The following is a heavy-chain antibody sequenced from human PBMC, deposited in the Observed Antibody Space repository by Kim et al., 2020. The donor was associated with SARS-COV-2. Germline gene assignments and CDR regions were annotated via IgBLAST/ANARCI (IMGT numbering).Heavy chain of an antibody. J-gene: IGHJ6*02. D-gene: IGHD6-6*01. CDR3: AVLPRAARLSPGQYGMDV. CDR2: ISSSGSTI. V-gene: IGHV3-48*03. Sequence: GGSLRLSCAASGFTFSSYEMNWVRQAPGKGLEWVSYISSSGSTIYYADSVKGRFTISRDNAKNSLYLQMNSLRAEDTAVYYCAVLPRAARLSPGQYGMDVWGQGTTVTVSS. CDR1: GFTFSSYE.